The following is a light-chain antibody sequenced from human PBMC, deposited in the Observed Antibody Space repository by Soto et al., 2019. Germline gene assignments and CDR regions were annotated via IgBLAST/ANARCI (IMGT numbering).Light chain of an antibody. CDR1: SSDVGGYNF. J-gene: IGLJ2*01. CDR2: EVS. Sequence: QSALTQPASVSGSPGQSITISCIGTSSDVGGYNFVSWYQQHPGKAPKLMIYEVSNRPSGVSTRFSGSKSGNTASLTISGLQAEDEADYYCFSYRSTAILLFGGGTKPTVL. CDR3: FSYRSTAILL. V-gene: IGLV2-14*01.